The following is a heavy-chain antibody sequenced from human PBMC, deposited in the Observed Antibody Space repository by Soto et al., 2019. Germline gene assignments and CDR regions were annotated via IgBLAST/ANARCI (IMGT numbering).Heavy chain of an antibody. J-gene: IGHJ4*02. V-gene: IGHV3-23*01. Sequence: GGSLRLSCAGSGFNQVAFAMTWVRQSPGKGLEWVSSMSGGGGGIYYADSVKGRFTMSRDISKNILYLQMNNLRAEDAALYFCAKEMGALFRGRLDYWGQGTLVTVSS. D-gene: IGHD1-26*01. CDR2: MSGGGGGI. CDR3: AKEMGALFRGRLDY. CDR1: GFNQVAFA.